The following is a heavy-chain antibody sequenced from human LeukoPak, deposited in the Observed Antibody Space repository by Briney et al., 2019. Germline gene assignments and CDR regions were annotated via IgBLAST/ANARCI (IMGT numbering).Heavy chain of an antibody. CDR2: ISSYNGNT. J-gene: IGHJ6*02. V-gene: IGHV1-18*01. CDR3: ARDAVGYLSREYYYYGTDV. D-gene: IGHD4-23*01. Sequence: ASGKASDNAAGYTFTSYVIIGLRQSPGQGGEGRRWISSYNGNTNYAQKLQGRVTMTTDTSTSTAYMELRSLRSDDTAVYYCARDAVGYLSREYYYYGTDVWGQGTTVTVSS. CDR1: GYTFTSYV.